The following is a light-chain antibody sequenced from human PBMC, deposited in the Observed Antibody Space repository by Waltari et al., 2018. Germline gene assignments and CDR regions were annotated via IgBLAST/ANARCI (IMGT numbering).Light chain of an antibody. CDR3: GTWDSSLTAGV. CDR2: EDN. J-gene: IGLJ2*01. V-gene: IGLV1-51*02. Sequence: QSVLTQPPSVSAAPGQKVTISCSGSSSNLGSHRVSWYQQFPGTAPKLLIYEDNRRPSGTPDRFSGSKSGTSATLDITGLQTGDEADYYCGTWDSSLTAGVFGGGTKLTVL. CDR1: SSNLGSHR.